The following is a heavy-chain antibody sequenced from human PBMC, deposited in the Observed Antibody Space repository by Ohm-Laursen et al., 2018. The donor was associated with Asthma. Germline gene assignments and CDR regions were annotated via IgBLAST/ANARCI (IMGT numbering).Heavy chain of an antibody. J-gene: IGHJ4*02. CDR3: VREDFDWPPGYCDY. V-gene: IGHV4-31*03. D-gene: IGHD3-9*01. Sequence: TLTLTCTVSGGSISSGGYYWSWIRQHPGKGLEWIGNIYYSGSTDYSPSLKSRVTISIDTSKNQFSLKLSSVTAADTAVYYCVREDFDWPPGYCDYWGQGTLVTVSS. CDR2: IYYSGST. CDR1: GGSISSGGYY.